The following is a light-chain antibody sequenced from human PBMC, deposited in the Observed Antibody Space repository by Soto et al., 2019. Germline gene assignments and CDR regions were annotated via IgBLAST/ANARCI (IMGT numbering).Light chain of an antibody. CDR2: EVS. CDR3: SSYTSSSTVV. J-gene: IGLJ2*01. CDR1: SSDVGGYNY. Sequence: QSVLTQPASVSGSPGQSITISCTGTSSDVGGYNYVSWYQQHPGKAPKLMIYEVSNRPSGVSIRFSGSKSGNTASLTISGLQAEYEGDYYCSSYTSSSTVVFGGGTKVTVL. V-gene: IGLV2-14*01.